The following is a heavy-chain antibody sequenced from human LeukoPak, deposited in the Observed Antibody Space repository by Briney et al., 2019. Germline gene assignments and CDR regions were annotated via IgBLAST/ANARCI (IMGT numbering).Heavy chain of an antibody. J-gene: IGHJ6*03. Sequence: GASVKLSCKASGDTFSSYAINWVRQAPGQGLELMGRIIPIFGTANYSHKFQGRVTITADESTSAAYMELSSMRSEDTAVYYCARGRSYYGSGSYYIPRGGFPYYYYMDVWGKGTTVTISS. CDR1: GDTFSSYA. V-gene: IGHV1-69*13. D-gene: IGHD3-10*01. CDR2: IIPIFGTA. CDR3: ARGRSYYGSGSYYIPRGGFPYYYYMDV.